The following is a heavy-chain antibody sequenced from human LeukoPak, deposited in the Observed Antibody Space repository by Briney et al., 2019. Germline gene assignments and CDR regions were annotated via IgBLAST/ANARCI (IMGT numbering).Heavy chain of an antibody. V-gene: IGHV4-39*01. CDR3: ARGRSYYDSSGYYYFIAEYFQH. Sequence: SETLSLTCTISGGSISSISYYWGWIRQPPGKGLEWFGSIYYTGSTYYNPSLKSRVSVSVDTSKNQFSLNLRPVTAADTAVYYCARGRSYYDSSGYYYFIAEYFQHWGQGTLVTVSS. D-gene: IGHD3-22*01. CDR2: IYYTGST. J-gene: IGHJ1*01. CDR1: GGSISSISYY.